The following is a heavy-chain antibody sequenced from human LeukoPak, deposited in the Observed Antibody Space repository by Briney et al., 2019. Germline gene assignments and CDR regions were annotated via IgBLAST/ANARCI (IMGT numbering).Heavy chain of an antibody. Sequence: PSETLSLTCTVSGGSISSYYWSWIRQPPGKGLEWIGYIYYSGSTNYNPSLKSRVTISVDTSKNQFSLKLSSVTAADTAVYYCARDPSYYYGSGSYFDAFDIWGQGTMATVSS. CDR3: ARDPSYYYGSGSYFDAFDI. J-gene: IGHJ3*02. CDR1: GGSISSYY. D-gene: IGHD3-10*01. CDR2: IYYSGST. V-gene: IGHV4-59*01.